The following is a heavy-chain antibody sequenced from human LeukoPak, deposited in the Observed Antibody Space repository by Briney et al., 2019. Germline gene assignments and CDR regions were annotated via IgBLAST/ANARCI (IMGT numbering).Heavy chain of an antibody. D-gene: IGHD2-21*02. CDR3: ASIIRVTATLDAFDM. J-gene: IGHJ3*02. CDR1: EYRLSSYW. Sequence: GESLKISCKGSEYRLSSYWIGCVRQMPGKCLEWMWIIYPGDSDTRYSPSFQGQVTISADKSISTAYLQWSSLKASGSAMYYCASIIRVTATLDAFDMWGQGTTVTVSS. CDR2: IYPGDSDT. V-gene: IGHV5-51*01.